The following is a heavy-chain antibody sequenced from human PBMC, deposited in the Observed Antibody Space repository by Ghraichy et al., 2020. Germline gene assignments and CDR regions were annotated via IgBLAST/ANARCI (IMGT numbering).Heavy chain of an antibody. CDR2: IYYSGST. Sequence: SETLSLTCTVSGGSISSSSYYWGWIRQPPGKGLEWIGSIYYSGSTYYNLSLKSRVTISVDTSKNQFSLKLSSVTAADTAVYYCARHDYGDYLLDYWGQGTLVTVSS. J-gene: IGHJ4*02. V-gene: IGHV4-39*01. CDR1: GGSISSSSYY. CDR3: ARHDYGDYLLDY. D-gene: IGHD4-17*01.